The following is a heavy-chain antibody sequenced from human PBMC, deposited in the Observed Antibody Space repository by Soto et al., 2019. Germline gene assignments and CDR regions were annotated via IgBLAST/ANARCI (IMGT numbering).Heavy chain of an antibody. V-gene: IGHV3-30*18. CDR2: ISYDGSNK. D-gene: IGHD1-26*01. CDR1: GFTFSSYG. Sequence: SLRLSCAASGFTFSSYGMHWVRQAPGKGLEWVAVISYDGSNKYYADSVKGRFTISRDNSKNTLYLQMNSLRAEDTAVYYCAKPIVGATHFDYWGQGTLVTVSS. CDR3: AKPIVGATHFDY. J-gene: IGHJ4*02.